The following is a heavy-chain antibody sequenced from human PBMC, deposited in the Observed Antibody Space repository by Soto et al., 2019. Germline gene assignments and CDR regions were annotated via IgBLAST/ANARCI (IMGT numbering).Heavy chain of an antibody. CDR1: GGTFSSYT. V-gene: IGHV1-69*08. J-gene: IGHJ2*01. D-gene: IGHD2-21*02. CDR3: ARDEPYCGGYCPLDL. CDR2: IIPILGIA. Sequence: QVQLVQSGAEVKKPGSSVKVSCKASGGTFSSYTISWVRQAPGQGLEWMGRIIPILGIANYAQKFQGRVTITAAKSTSTAYMELSSLSSEDTAVYYCARDEPYCGGYCPLDLLGRGTLVTFSS.